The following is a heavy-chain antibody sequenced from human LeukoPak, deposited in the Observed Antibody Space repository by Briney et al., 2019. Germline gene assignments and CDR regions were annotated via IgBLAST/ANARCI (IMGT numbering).Heavy chain of an antibody. D-gene: IGHD3-9*01. CDR3: ARDGVLRYFDWLLYHFDY. Sequence: ASVKVSFKASGYTFTGYYMHWVRQAPGQGLEWMGWINPNSGGTNYAQKFQGRVTMTRDTSISTAYMELSRLRSDDTAVYYCARDGVLRYFDWLLYHFDYWGQGTLVTVSS. CDR1: GYTFTGYY. J-gene: IGHJ4*02. CDR2: INPNSGGT. V-gene: IGHV1-2*02.